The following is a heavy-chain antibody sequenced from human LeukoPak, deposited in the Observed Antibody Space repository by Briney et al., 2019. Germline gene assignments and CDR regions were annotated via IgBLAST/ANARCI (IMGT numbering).Heavy chain of an antibody. CDR2: ISDSGVST. V-gene: IGHV3-23*01. Sequence: PGGSVRLSCAASGFTFSSYAMTWVRQAPGKGLEWVSTISDSGVSTYYADSVKGRFTISRDNSKNTLYMQMNSLRAGDTAVYYCAKDLSSSGFRIDYWGQGTLVTVSS. D-gene: IGHD6-19*01. CDR3: AKDLSSSGFRIDY. CDR1: GFTFSSYA. J-gene: IGHJ4*02.